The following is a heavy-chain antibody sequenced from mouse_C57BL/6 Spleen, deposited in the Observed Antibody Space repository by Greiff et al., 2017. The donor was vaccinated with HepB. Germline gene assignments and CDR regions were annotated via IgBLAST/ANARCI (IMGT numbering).Heavy chain of an antibody. CDR2: IHPNSGST. CDR1: GYTFTSYW. J-gene: IGHJ4*01. Sequence: VQLQQPGAELVKPGASVKLSCKASGYTFTSYWMHWVKQRPGQGLEWIGMIHPNSGSTNYNEKFKSKATLTVDKSSSTAYMQLSSLTSEDSAVYYCAREGVYYDYDGYAMDYWGQGTSVTVSS. D-gene: IGHD2-4*01. CDR3: AREGVYYDYDGYAMDY. V-gene: IGHV1-64*01.